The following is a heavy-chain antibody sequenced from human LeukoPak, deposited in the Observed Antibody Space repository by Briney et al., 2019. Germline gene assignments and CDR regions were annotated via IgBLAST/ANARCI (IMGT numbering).Heavy chain of an antibody. CDR1: GFSFDDYA. J-gene: IGHJ4*02. Sequence: GGSLRLSCAASGFSFDDYAVHWVRQAPGKGLEWVSGISWNSGSIGYADSVKGRFTISRDNAKNSLYLQMNSLRAEDTALYYCAKDARPAATYPYYFDYWGQGTLVTVSS. CDR2: ISWNSGSI. CDR3: AKDARPAATYPYYFDY. V-gene: IGHV3-9*01. D-gene: IGHD2-2*01.